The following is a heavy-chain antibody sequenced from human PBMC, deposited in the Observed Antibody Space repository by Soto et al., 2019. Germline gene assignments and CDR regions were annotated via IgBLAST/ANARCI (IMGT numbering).Heavy chain of an antibody. CDR2: VYPGDSDT. V-gene: IGHV5-51*01. D-gene: IGHD3-16*01. J-gene: IGHJ4*02. Sequence: GESLKISCPGSGYSFTSYWIGWVRQMPGKGLELLGIVYPGDSDTRYSPSFQGQVTISADKSINTAYLQLLNLKASGTAIYYCTQGATSRFDSWGQGTRVTVSS. CDR1: GYSFTSYW. CDR3: TQGATSRFDS.